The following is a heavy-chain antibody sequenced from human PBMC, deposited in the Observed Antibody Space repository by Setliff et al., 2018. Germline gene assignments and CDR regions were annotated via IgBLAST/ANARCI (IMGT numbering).Heavy chain of an antibody. CDR2: IHHSGST. J-gene: IGHJ6*02. D-gene: IGHD6-13*01. CDR1: GYSISSGYY. V-gene: IGHV4-38-2*01. CDR3: ARSAGYSSSWYNYYYGMDV. Sequence: SETLSLTCAVSGYSISSGYYWGWIRQPPGKGLEWIGSIHHSGSTYYNPSLKSRVIISVDTSKNQFSLKLSSVTAADTAVYYCARSAGYSSSWYNYYYGMDVWGQGTTVTVSS.